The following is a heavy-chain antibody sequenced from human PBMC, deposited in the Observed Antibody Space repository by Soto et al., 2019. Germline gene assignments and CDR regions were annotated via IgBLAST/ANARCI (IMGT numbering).Heavy chain of an antibody. CDR2: IDPKSGGT. CDR3: ARVSVDVPE. Sequence: QLQLVQSGAQVTKPGASVKVSCRISGPTFITYFIHWVRQAPGQGLEWMGWIDPKSGGTTYEQKFPGSVTMTRDTSINTAYMDLNRLTSDDTAMYYCARVSVDVPEWGQGTLITVSS. D-gene: IGHD5-12*01. V-gene: IGHV1-2*02. J-gene: IGHJ4*02. CDR1: GPTFITYF.